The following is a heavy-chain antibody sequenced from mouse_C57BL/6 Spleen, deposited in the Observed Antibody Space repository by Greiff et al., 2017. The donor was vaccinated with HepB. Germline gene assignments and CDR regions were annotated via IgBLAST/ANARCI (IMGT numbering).Heavy chain of an antibody. CDR1: GYAFSSSW. D-gene: IGHD1-1*01. J-gene: IGHJ2*01. CDR2: IYPGDGDT. V-gene: IGHV1-82*01. CDR3: ARERVITTVVAPHFDY. Sequence: QVQLKESGPELVKPGASVKISCKASGYAFSSSWMNWVKQRPGKGLEWIGRIYPGDGDTNYNGKFKGKATLTADKSSSTAYMQLSSLTSEDSAVYFCARERVITTVVAPHFDYWGQGTTLTVSS.